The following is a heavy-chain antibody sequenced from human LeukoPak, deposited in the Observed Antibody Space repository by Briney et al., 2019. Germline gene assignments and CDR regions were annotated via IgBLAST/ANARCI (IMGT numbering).Heavy chain of an antibody. Sequence: SETLSLTCTVSGGSISSSSYYWGWIRQPPGKGLEWIGSICYSGSTYYNPSLKSRVTISVDTSKNQFSLKLSSVTAADTAVYYCARGGDIVATMYFDYWGQGTLVTVSS. CDR2: ICYSGST. CDR1: GGSISSSSYY. D-gene: IGHD5-12*01. V-gene: IGHV4-39*07. J-gene: IGHJ4*02. CDR3: ARGGDIVATMYFDY.